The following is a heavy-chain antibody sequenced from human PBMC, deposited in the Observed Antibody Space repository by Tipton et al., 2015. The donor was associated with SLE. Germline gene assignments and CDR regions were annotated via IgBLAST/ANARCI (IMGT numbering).Heavy chain of an antibody. V-gene: IGHV4-59*12. CDR3: ARDVPSLLTGDRWDAFDI. CDR1: GGSISSYY. J-gene: IGHJ3*02. D-gene: IGHD7-27*01. Sequence: LRLSCTVSGGSISSYYWSWIRQPPGKGLEWIGYIYYSGSTNYNPSLKSRVTISADTSKNQFSLKLSSVTAADTAVYYCARDVPSLLTGDRWDAFDIWGQGTMVAVSS. CDR2: IYYSGST.